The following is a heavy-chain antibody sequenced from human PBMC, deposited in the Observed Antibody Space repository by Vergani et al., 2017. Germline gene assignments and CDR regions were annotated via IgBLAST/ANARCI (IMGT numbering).Heavy chain of an antibody. CDR2: IYYSGST. J-gene: IGHJ4*02. CDR3: ACHFPTYYYGSGSSTFDY. D-gene: IGHD3-10*01. V-gene: IGHV4-39*01. Sequence: QLQLQESGPGLVKPSETLSLTCTVSGGSISSSSYYWGWIRQPPGKGLEWIGSIYYSGSTYYNPALKSRVTISVDTSKNQFSLKLSSVTAADTAVYYCACHFPTYYYGSGSSTFDYWGQGTLVTVSS. CDR1: GGSISSSSYY.